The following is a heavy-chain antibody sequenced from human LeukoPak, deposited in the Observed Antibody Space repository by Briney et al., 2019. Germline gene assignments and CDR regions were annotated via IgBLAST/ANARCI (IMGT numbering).Heavy chain of an antibody. J-gene: IGHJ4*02. D-gene: IGHD3-10*01. CDR3: TTGQRLWFGQLLSFDY. CDR2: IKAKTDGGTT. V-gene: IGHV3-15*01. Sequence: PGGSLRLSCTGPGFTVTNSWMSWVRQAPGKGLEWVGRIKAKTDGGTTDYAAPVKGRFSISRDDSKNTVFLHMTKLTTADTGVYYCTTGQRLWFGQLLSFDYWGQGALVTVSS. CDR1: GFTVTNSW.